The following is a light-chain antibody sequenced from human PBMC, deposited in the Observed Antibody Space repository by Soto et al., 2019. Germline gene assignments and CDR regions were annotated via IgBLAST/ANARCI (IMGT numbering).Light chain of an antibody. Sequence: EIVLTQSPGTLSLSPGEGATLSCRASQIVSNNFLAWYQQRLGKASRLLIFGSSSRAIGILDRFSGSGSGTDFTFTISRLEPEDFAVYYCQQYCCSLLSFGGGTKVDIK. V-gene: IGKV3-20*01. CDR1: QIVSNNF. CDR3: QQYCCSLLS. CDR2: GSS. J-gene: IGKJ4*01.